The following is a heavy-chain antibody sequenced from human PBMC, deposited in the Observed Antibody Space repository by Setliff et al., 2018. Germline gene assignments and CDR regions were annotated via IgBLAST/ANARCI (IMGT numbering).Heavy chain of an antibody. CDR3: ARLGGYGDYRTYYFDY. J-gene: IGHJ4*02. D-gene: IGHD4-17*01. CDR1: GGSISSHY. V-gene: IGHV4-59*11. Sequence: SETLSLTCTVSGGSISSHYWSWIRQPPGKGLEWIGSIYYSGSTNYNPSLKSRVTISVDTSKNQFSLKLSSVTAADTAVYYCARLGGYGDYRTYYFDYWGQGTLVTVSS. CDR2: IYYSGST.